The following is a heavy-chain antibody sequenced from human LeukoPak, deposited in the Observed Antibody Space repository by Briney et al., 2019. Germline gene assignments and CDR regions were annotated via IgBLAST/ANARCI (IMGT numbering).Heavy chain of an antibody. CDR3: AREPELVVVAATVYYYYYYMDV. Sequence: SETLSLTCTVSGGSISSYYWSWIRQPAGKGLEWIGRIYTSGSTNYDPSLKSRVTMSVDTSKNQFSLKLSSVTAADTAVYYCAREPELVVVAATVYYYYYYMDVWGKGTTVTISS. J-gene: IGHJ6*03. CDR1: GGSISSYY. D-gene: IGHD2-15*01. CDR2: IYTSGST. V-gene: IGHV4-4*07.